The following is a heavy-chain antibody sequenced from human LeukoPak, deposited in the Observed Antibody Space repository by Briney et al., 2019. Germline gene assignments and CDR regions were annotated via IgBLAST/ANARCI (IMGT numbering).Heavy chain of an antibody. CDR3: AGDLGSYYYYYYGMDV. Sequence: SETLSRTCTVSGGSISSYYWSWIRQPAGKGLEWIGRIYTSGSTNYNPSLKSRVTMSVDTSKNQFSLKLSSVTAADTAVYYCAGDLGSYYYYYYGMDVWGQGTTVTVSS. J-gene: IGHJ6*02. CDR1: GGSISSYY. CDR2: IYTSGST. V-gene: IGHV4-4*07. D-gene: IGHD1-26*01.